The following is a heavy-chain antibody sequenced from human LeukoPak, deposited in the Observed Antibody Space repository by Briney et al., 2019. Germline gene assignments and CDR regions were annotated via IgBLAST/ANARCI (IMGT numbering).Heavy chain of an antibody. V-gene: IGHV4-39*01. CDR1: GGSISSSAYY. CDR2: IYCSGNT. CDR3: ARFWRIVPVYGGGDYFHRGGAFDI. D-gene: IGHD2-21*01. J-gene: IGHJ3*02. Sequence: SETLSLTCTVSGGSISSSAYYWGWIRPPPGKERDWIGSIYCSGNTYYNPALKRRAIIYVYTSENQFSLRQNYVTAAETAVYSCARFWRIVPVYGGGDYFHRGGAFDIWGQGTMVTVSS.